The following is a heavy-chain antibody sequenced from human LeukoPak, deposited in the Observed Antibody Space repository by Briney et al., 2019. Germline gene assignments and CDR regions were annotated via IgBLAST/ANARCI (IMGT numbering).Heavy chain of an antibody. D-gene: IGHD3-9*01. CDR1: GYTFTSYD. J-gene: IGHJ6*02. CDR3: ARASGTGYTPGMDV. V-gene: IGHV1-8*01. Sequence: GASVKVSCKASGYTFTSYDINWVRQATGQGLEWMGWMNPNSGNTGYAQKFQGRVTMTRNTSISTAYMELSSLRSEDTAVYYCARASGTGYTPGMDVWGQGTTVTVSS. CDR2: MNPNSGNT.